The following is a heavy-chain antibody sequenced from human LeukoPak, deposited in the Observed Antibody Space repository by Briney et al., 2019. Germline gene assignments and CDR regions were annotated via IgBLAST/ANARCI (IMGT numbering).Heavy chain of an antibody. CDR3: ARDQGVVVPAAPGDY. V-gene: IGHV1-18*01. CDR2: ISAYNGNT. J-gene: IGHJ4*02. Sequence: ASVKVSCKASGYTFTSYGISWVRQAPGQGLEWMGWISAYNGNTNYAQKLQGRVTMTTDTSTSTAYMELRSLRSDDTAVYYCARDQGVVVPAAPGDYSGQGTLVTVSS. CDR1: GYTFTSYG. D-gene: IGHD2-2*01.